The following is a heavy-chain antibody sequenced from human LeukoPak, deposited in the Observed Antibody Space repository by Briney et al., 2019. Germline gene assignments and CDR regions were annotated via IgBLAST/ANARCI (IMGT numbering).Heavy chain of an antibody. Sequence: GGSLRLSCAASGFTFSSHWMNWVRQAPGKGLLCVSRINGDGSRTSHADPVKGRFTISRDNAKNTVYLQMNSLRAEDSAMYYCAREYCSGGNCFPGPDYWGQGILVTVSS. J-gene: IGHJ4*02. D-gene: IGHD2-15*01. V-gene: IGHV3-74*01. CDR3: AREYCSGGNCFPGPDY. CDR2: INGDGSRT. CDR1: GFTFSSHW.